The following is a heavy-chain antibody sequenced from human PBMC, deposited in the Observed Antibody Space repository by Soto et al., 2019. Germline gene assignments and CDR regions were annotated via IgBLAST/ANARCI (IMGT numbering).Heavy chain of an antibody. D-gene: IGHD2-21*02. Sequence: QVQLVQSGAEVKKSGASVKVSCKASGYTFTSYGISWVRQAPGQGLEWMGWISAHNGNTNYAQKVQGRVTMTTDTSTSTAYTELRSLRSDDTAVYYCASSPGLQYLQYWGQGTLVTVSS. V-gene: IGHV1-18*01. CDR2: ISAHNGNT. CDR1: GYTFTSYG. J-gene: IGHJ1*01. CDR3: ASSPGLQYLQY.